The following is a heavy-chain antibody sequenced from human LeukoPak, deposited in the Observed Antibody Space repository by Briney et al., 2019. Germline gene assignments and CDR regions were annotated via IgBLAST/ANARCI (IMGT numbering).Heavy chain of an antibody. CDR2: INPTGGST. Sequence: ASVKVSCKAFGYTFTGYWMHWVRQAPGQGLEWMGIINPTGGSTSYAQNFQGRVTMTWDMSTSTVYMELSSLRSDDTAAYYCARVPQGCTSSSFYWDTRLCYFDYWGQGTLVTVSS. V-gene: IGHV1-46*01. CDR1: GYTFTGYW. D-gene: IGHD2-2*01. CDR3: ARVPQGCTSSSFYWDTRLCYFDY. J-gene: IGHJ4*02.